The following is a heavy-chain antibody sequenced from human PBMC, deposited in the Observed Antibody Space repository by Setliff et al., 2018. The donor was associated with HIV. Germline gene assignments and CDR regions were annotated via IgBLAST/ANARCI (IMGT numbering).Heavy chain of an antibody. V-gene: IGHV1-8*01. D-gene: IGHD3-10*01. J-gene: IGHJ6*04. CDR2: MNPNTGVS. Sequence: ASVKVSCKASGHTFTNVDIHWLRRATGQGLEWMGWMNPNTGVSGYAQKFQARVTMTRDTSISTAYMELSSLTSEDTAVYYCARGKGVGGVVITGGLDVWGKGTTVTVSS. CDR3: ARGKGVGGVVITGGLDV. CDR1: GHTFTNVD.